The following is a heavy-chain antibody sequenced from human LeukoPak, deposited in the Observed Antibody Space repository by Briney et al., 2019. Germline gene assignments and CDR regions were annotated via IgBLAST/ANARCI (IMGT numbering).Heavy chain of an antibody. CDR1: GFTFSDYY. CDR2: ISSSGSTI. V-gene: IGHV3-11*01. Sequence: GGSLRLSCAASGFTFSDYYMTWIRQAPGKGPEWVSYISSSGSTIYYADSVKGRFTISRDNAKNSLYLQMNSLGAEDTAVYYCARDDYVWGSYRYMDVWGQGTTVTVSS. J-gene: IGHJ6*02. D-gene: IGHD3-16*02. CDR3: ARDDYVWGSYRYMDV.